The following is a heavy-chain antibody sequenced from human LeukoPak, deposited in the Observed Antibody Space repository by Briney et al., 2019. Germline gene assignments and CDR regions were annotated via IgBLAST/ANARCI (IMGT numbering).Heavy chain of an antibody. Sequence: GGSLRLSCAASGFTVSSNYMSWVRQAPGKGLEWVSVIYSGGSTYYADSVKGRLTISRDNSKNTLYLQMNSLRAEDTAVYYCARGGKSAPFDYWGQGTLVTVSS. J-gene: IGHJ4*02. CDR1: GFTVSSNY. CDR3: ARGGKSAPFDY. V-gene: IGHV3-66*01. CDR2: IYSGGST. D-gene: IGHD1-14*01.